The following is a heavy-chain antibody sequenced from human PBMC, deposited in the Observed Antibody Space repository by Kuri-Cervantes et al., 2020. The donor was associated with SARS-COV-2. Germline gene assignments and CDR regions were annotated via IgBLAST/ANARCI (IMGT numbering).Heavy chain of an antibody. V-gene: IGHV3-11*04. CDR2: ISSSGSTI. D-gene: IGHD1-26*01. CDR3: ARDLSQGLLRN. Sequence: GGSLRLSCAASGFTFSDYYMSWIRQAPGKGLEWVSYISSSGSTIYYADSVKGRFTISRDNAKNSLNLQMNSLRAEDTAVYYCARDLSQGLLRNWGQGTLVTVSS. J-gene: IGHJ4*02. CDR1: GFTFSDYY.